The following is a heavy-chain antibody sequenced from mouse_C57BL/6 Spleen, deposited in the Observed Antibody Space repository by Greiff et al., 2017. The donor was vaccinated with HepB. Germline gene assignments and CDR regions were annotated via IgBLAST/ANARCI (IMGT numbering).Heavy chain of an antibody. V-gene: IGHV3-6*01. CDR2: ISYDGSN. CDR3: ARERGTFDY. D-gene: IGHD3-3*01. J-gene: IGHJ2*01. CDR1: GYSITSGYY. Sequence: VQLKESGPGLVKPSQSLSLTCSVTGYSITSGYYWNWIRQFPGNKLEWMGYISYDGSNNYNPSLKNRISITRDTSKNQFFLKLNSVTTEDTATYYCARERGTFDYWGQGTTLTVSS.